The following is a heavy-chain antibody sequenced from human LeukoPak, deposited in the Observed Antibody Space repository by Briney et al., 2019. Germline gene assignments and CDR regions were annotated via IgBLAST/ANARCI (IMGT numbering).Heavy chain of an antibody. CDR3: ARGENYDILTGYYSERGVWFDP. Sequence: PSETLSLTCTVSGGSISSYYWSWIRQPPGKGLEWIGYIYYSGSTNYNPSLKSRVTISVDTSKNQFSLKLSSVTAADTAVYYCARGENYDILTGYYSERGVWFDPWGQGTLVTVSS. D-gene: IGHD3-9*01. J-gene: IGHJ5*02. CDR2: IYYSGST. CDR1: GGSISSYY. V-gene: IGHV4-59*01.